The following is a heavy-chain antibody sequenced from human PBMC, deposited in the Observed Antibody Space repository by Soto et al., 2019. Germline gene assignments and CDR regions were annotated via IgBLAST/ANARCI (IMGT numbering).Heavy chain of an antibody. CDR3: AKANMXFGVVIEDYSYYYGFDV. Sequence: GGSLRLSCTASGFTFSSYAMSWVRQAPGKGLEWVSVISGSGGSTYYADSVKGRFTISRDNSKNTLYLQMNSLRAEDTAVYYCAKANMXFGVVIEDYSYYYGFDVWGQGTTVTVSS. J-gene: IGHJ6*02. V-gene: IGHV3-23*01. D-gene: IGHD3-3*01. CDR1: GFTFSSYA. CDR2: ISGSGGST.